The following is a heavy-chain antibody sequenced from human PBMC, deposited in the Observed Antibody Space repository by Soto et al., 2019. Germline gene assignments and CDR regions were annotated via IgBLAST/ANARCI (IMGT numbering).Heavy chain of an antibody. J-gene: IGHJ4*02. Sequence: GESLKTFRQSPGYTLSKFWLAWVRQFPGKGLEWRGIIYPGDYETRYSTSFHGKVTISADRSIGTAYLQWSSLEASDSAFYFCARSPRSSPYFDYWGQGALVTVSS. CDR2: IYPGDYET. D-gene: IGHD6-13*01. V-gene: IGHV5-51*01. CDR1: GYTLSKFW. CDR3: ARSPRSSPYFDY.